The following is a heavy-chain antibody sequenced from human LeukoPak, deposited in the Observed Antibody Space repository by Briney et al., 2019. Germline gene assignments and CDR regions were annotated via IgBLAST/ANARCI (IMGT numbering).Heavy chain of an antibody. V-gene: IGHV1-46*01. CDR3: ARSDKMDV. CDR1: GGTFSSYA. CDR2: INPSEGST. J-gene: IGHJ6*02. Sequence: AASVKVSCKASGGTFSSYAISWVRQAPGQGLEWMGVINPSEGSTDYAQKFQDRVSLTRDTSTSTVYMDLSRLRCEDTAVYYCARSDKMDVWGQGTTVTVSS.